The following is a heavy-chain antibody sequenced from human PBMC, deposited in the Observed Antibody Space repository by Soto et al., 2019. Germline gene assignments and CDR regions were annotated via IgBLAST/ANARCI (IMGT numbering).Heavy chain of an antibody. D-gene: IGHD2-21*02. Sequence: VGSLRLSCAASGFTFGKYWMLWGRQAPGKGLVWVSRINDYATTINYADSVKGRFTISRDNAKNTLYLQMNSLKVEDTAVYYCTRGGLKPFPCWGQGALVTVSA. V-gene: IGHV3-74*01. CDR3: TRGGLKPFPC. CDR2: INDYATTI. J-gene: IGHJ4*02. CDR1: GFTFGKYW.